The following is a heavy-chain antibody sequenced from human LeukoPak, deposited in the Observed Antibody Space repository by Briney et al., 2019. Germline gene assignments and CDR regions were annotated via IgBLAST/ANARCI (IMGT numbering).Heavy chain of an antibody. D-gene: IGHD6-19*01. CDR2: IYTSGST. Sequence: SETLSLTCTVSGVSISSHYWTWIRQPPGKGLEWIGYIYTSGSTNYNPSLKSRVTISVDTSKNQFSLKLSSVTAADTAVYYCARLRASYSSGWFLDWYFDLWGRGTLVTVSS. CDR3: ARLRASYSSGWFLDWYFDL. CDR1: GVSISSHY. J-gene: IGHJ2*01. V-gene: IGHV4-4*09.